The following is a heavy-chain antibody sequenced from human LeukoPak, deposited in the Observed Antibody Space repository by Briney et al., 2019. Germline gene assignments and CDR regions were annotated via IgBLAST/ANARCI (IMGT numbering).Heavy chain of an antibody. CDR3: ARASATVTTKNYFDY. V-gene: IGHV3-7*01. Sequence: GGSLRLSCAASGFTFSSYWMSWVRQAPGKGLEWVANIKQYGSEEYHVDSVKGRFTISRDNAKNSLYLQMNSLRAEDTAVYYCARASATVTTKNYFDYWGQGTLVTVSS. CDR1: GFTFSSYW. D-gene: IGHD4-11*01. J-gene: IGHJ4*02. CDR2: IKQYGSEE.